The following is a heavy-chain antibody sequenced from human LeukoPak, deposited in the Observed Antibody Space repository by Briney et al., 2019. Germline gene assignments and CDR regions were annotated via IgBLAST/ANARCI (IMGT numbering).Heavy chain of an antibody. CDR2: IFYSGTA. CDR3: AREDNEPASTDAFDI. V-gene: IGHV4-31*03. CDR1: GGSIASDNYF. D-gene: IGHD6-13*01. Sequence: SETLSLTCTVSGGSIASDNYFWSWIRQHPEKGLEWIGYIFYSGTAYYNPPLKSRVTISVDTSKNQFSLKLNSVIAADTAVYYCAREDNEPASTDAFDIWGQGTMVTVSS. J-gene: IGHJ3*02.